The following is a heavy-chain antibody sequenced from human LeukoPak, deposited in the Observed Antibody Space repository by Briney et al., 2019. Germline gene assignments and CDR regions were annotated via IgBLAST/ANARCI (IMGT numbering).Heavy chain of an antibody. CDR2: ISRTSESI. J-gene: IGHJ5*02. V-gene: IGHV3-21*04. Sequence: PGGSLRLSCAASGFTFNTYSMSWVRQAPGKGLEWVSIISRTSESIFYADSVKGRFTISRDNAKNSLYLQMNSLRVEDTAFYYCARDDLLHRNWFDPWGQGTLVTVSS. CDR1: GFTFNTYS. D-gene: IGHD3-22*01. CDR3: ARDDLLHRNWFDP.